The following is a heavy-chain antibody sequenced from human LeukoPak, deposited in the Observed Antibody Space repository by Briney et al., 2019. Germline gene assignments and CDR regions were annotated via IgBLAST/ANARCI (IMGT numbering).Heavy chain of an antibody. J-gene: IGHJ4*02. CDR2: IYHSGST. CDR1: GYSISSGYY. V-gene: IGHV4-38-2*01. D-gene: IGHD3-3*01. Sequence: SETLSLTCAVSGYSISSGYYWGWIRQPPGKGLEWIGSIYHSGSTYYNPSHKSRVTISVDTSKNQFSLKLSSVTAADTAVYYCARPYNYDFWSGYRYWGQGTLVTVSS. CDR3: ARPYNYDFWSGYRY.